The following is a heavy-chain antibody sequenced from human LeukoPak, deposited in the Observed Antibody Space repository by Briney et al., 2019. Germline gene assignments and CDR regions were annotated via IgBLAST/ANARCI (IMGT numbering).Heavy chain of an antibody. CDR1: DASITNYY. V-gene: IGHV4-4*07. Sequence: SETLSLTCTVSDASITNYYWGWIRQPAGKGLEWIGRIYTSGSTDYNPSLKSRVTISVDTSKNQFSLKLSSVTAADTAVYYCAREGLRSDPRFDYWGQGTLVTVSS. CDR3: AREGLRSDPRFDY. D-gene: IGHD4-17*01. CDR2: IYTSGST. J-gene: IGHJ4*02.